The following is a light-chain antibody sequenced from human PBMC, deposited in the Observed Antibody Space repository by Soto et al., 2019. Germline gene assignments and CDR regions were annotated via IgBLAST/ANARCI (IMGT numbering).Light chain of an antibody. J-gene: IGLJ1*01. CDR2: EVT. CDR1: SGDIGSYNR. V-gene: IGLV2-14*01. Sequence: QSALTQPASVSGSPGQSITISCTGTSGDIGSYNRVSWYQQHPGKAPKLIIYEVTDRPSGVSNRFSGSKSCNTASLTISGLQAEDEAEYYCSSYTNINTRACVFGTGTQLTVL. CDR3: SSYTNINTRACV.